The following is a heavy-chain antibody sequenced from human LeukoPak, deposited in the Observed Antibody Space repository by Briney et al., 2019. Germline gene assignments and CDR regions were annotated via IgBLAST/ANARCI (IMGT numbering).Heavy chain of an antibody. CDR1: GYTFTGYY. Sequence: ASVKVSCKASGYTFTGYYMHWVRQAPGQGLEWMGWINPNSGGTNYAQKFQSRVTMTRDTSKNQFSLKLSSVTAADTAVYYCARKRITMVRGASVGLDYWGQGTLVTVSS. V-gene: IGHV1-2*02. CDR2: INPNSGGT. J-gene: IGHJ4*02. CDR3: ARKRITMVRGASVGLDY. D-gene: IGHD3-10*01.